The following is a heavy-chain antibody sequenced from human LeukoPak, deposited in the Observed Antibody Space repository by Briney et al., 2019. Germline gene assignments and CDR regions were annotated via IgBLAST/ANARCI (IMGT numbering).Heavy chain of an antibody. D-gene: IGHD3-16*02. V-gene: IGHV4-39*01. J-gene: IGHJ4*02. CDR3: ARGVWGSYRYPGSFAY. Sequence: SETLSLTCTVSGGSISSSTYYWGWIRQPPGKGLGWSGSIYYSGSTYYNPSLQSPVTISVDTSKNQFSLKLSSVTAADPAVYYCARGVWGSYRYPGSFAYWGQGTLVIVSS. CDR2: IYYSGST. CDR1: GGSISSSTYY.